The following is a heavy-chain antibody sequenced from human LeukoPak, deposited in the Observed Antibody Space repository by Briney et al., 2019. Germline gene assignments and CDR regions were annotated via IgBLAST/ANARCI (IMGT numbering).Heavy chain of an antibody. V-gene: IGHV3-30-3*01. CDR2: ISYDGSNK. CDR3: ARDRAVPAAKTYYFDY. J-gene: IGHJ4*02. CDR1: GLTFSSYA. Sequence: GGSLRLSCEASGLTFSSYAMHWVRKAPGKGLEWVAVISYDGSNKYYADSGKGRFTISRDNSKNTLYLQMNSLRAEDTAVYYCARDRAVPAAKTYYFDYWGQGPLVTVSS. D-gene: IGHD2-2*01.